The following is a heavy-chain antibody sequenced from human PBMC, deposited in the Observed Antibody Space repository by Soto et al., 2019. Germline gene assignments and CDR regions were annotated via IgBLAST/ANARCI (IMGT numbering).Heavy chain of an antibody. J-gene: IGHJ5*02. D-gene: IGHD6-13*01. Sequence: GESLKISCKASGYTFTNYWIAWVRQMPGKGLEWVGSIYPGDSDTRYSPSFQGQVTISADKSISSAYVQWSSLKASDTAMYYCARRHIAATGIDPWFDPWGQGTLVTVSS. CDR1: GYTFTNYW. CDR3: ARRHIAATGIDPWFDP. V-gene: IGHV5-51*01. CDR2: IYPGDSDT.